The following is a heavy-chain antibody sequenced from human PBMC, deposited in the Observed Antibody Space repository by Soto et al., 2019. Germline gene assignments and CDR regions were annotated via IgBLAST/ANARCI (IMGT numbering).Heavy chain of an antibody. CDR3: ARDITDFSSASCYYYYYGMDV. J-gene: IGHJ6*02. Sequence: GESLKISCAASGFTFSSYAMHWVRQAPGKGLEWVAVISYDGSNKYYADSVKGRFTISRDNSKNTLYLQMNSLRAEDTAVYYCARDITDFSSASCYYYYYGMDVWGQGTTVTVSS. CDR2: ISYDGSNK. CDR1: GFTFSSYA. V-gene: IGHV3-30-3*01. D-gene: IGHD2-2*01.